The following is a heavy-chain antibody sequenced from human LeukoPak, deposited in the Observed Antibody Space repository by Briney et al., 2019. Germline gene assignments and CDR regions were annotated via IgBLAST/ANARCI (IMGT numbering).Heavy chain of an antibody. J-gene: IGHJ6*04. CDR2: INHSGST. Sequence: PSETLSLTCAVYGGSFSGYYWSWIRQPPGKGLEWIGEINHSGSTNYNPSLKSRVTISVDTSKNQFSLKLSSVTAADTAVYYCARLRAVAGTRGMDVWGKGTTVTVSS. D-gene: IGHD6-19*01. V-gene: IGHV4-34*01. CDR1: GGSFSGYY. CDR3: ARLRAVAGTRGMDV.